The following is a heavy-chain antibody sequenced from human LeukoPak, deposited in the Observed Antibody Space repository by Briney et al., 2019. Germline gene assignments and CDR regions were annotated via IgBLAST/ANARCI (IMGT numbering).Heavy chain of an antibody. CDR3: ARWRYSSGNWFDP. Sequence: SVKVSCKASGGTFSSYAISWVRQAPGQGLEWMGGIIPIFGTANYAQKFQGRGTITTDESTSTAYMELSSLRSEDTAVYYCARWRYSSGNWFDPWGQGTLVTVSS. V-gene: IGHV1-69*05. J-gene: IGHJ5*02. CDR1: GGTFSSYA. D-gene: IGHD6-19*01. CDR2: IIPIFGTA.